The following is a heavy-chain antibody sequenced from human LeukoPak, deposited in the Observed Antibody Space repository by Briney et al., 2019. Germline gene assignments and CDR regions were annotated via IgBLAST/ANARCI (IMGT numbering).Heavy chain of an antibody. CDR2: IYYSGST. J-gene: IGHJ3*02. D-gene: IGHD4-17*01. CDR1: GGSISSSSYY. V-gene: IGHV4-39*01. CDR3: ASNYGDYVENAFDI. Sequence: SETLSLTCTVSGGSISSSSYYWGWIRQPPGKGLEWIGNIYYSGSTYYNPSLKSRVTISVDTSKNQFSLKLSSVTAADTAVYYCASNYGDYVENAFDIWGQGTMVTVSS.